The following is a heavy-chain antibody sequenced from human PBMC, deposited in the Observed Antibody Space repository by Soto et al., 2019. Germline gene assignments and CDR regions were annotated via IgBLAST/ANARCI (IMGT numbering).Heavy chain of an antibody. V-gene: IGHV1-18*01. D-gene: IGHD6-13*01. CDR1: GYTFTTYG. Sequence: GASVKVSCKASGYTFTTYGISWVLQAPGQGLEWMGWISAYNGDTNYAQNLQGRVTMTTDTSTTTAYMELRSLRSDDTAVYYCAGEAGENSRFYYYWGRDVWGKGT. J-gene: IGHJ6*04. CDR2: ISAYNGDT. CDR3: AGEAGENSRFYYYWGRDV.